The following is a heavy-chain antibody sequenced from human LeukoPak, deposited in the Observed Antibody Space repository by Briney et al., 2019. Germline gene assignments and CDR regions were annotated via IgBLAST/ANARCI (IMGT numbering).Heavy chain of an antibody. V-gene: IGHV3-15*01. CDR3: TTGRDNGYTDY. D-gene: IGHD5-24*01. CDR2: IKSKTDGGTT. J-gene: IGHJ4*02. CDR1: GFTFSNAW. Sequence: GGSLRLPCAASGFTFSNAWMSWVRQAPGKGLEWVGRIKSKTDGGTTDYAAPVKGRFTISRDDSKNTLYLQMNSLKTEDTAVYYCTTGRDNGYTDYWGQGTLVTVSS.